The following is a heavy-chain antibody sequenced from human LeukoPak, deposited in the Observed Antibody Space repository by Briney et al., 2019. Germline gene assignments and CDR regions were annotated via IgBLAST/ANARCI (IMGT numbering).Heavy chain of an antibody. CDR1: GFTFSNYS. J-gene: IGHJ4*02. D-gene: IGHD5-12*01. Sequence: GGSLRLSCAASGFTFSNYSMSWVRQAPGKGLEWVSSISRSSSYIYYADSVKGRFTISRDNAKNSLYLQMNSLRAEDTAVYYCAKVLWLGRNYFDYWGQGTLVTVSS. CDR3: AKVLWLGRNYFDY. V-gene: IGHV3-21*04. CDR2: ISRSSSYI.